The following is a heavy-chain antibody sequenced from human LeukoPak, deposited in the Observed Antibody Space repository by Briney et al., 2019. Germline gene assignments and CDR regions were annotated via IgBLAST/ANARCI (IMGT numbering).Heavy chain of an antibody. D-gene: IGHD3-10*01. CDR1: GGSISSYY. V-gene: IGHV4-4*07. Sequence: SETLSLTCTVSGGSISSYYWSWIRQPAGKGLEWIGRIYTSGSTNYNPSLKRRVTMSVDTSKNQFSLKLSSVTAADTAVYYCARDVWFGGKPPYYYYYMDVWGKGTTVNISS. J-gene: IGHJ6*03. CDR2: IYTSGST. CDR3: ARDVWFGGKPPYYYYYMDV.